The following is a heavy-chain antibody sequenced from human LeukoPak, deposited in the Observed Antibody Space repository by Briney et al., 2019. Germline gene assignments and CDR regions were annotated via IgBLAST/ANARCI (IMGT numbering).Heavy chain of an antibody. CDR1: GGSFSGYY. CDR3: AIVMGTGLRHYFDY. CDR2: INHSGST. D-gene: IGHD3-10*01. V-gene: IGHV4-34*01. Sequence: SETLSLTCAVYGGSFSGYYWSWIRQPPGKGLEWIGEINHSGSTNYSPSLKSRVTISVDTSKNQFSLRLSSVTAADTAVYYCAIVMGTGLRHYFDYWGQGTLVTVSS. J-gene: IGHJ4*02.